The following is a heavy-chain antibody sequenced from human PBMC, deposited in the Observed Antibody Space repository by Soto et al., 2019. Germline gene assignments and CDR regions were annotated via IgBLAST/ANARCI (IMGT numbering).Heavy chain of an antibody. V-gene: IGHV3-23*01. D-gene: IGHD2-2*01. J-gene: IGHJ6*02. CDR2: ISLSSANI. Sequence: RLSCAASGFSLYNYAMDWVRQAPGQGLEWVSYISLSSANIHYADSVRGRFTVSRDNSKNTLYLQMNSLRAKDTAVYYCAKLSTSTYYYGMDVWGQGTTVTVSS. CDR3: AKLSTSTYYYGMDV. CDR1: GFSLYNYA.